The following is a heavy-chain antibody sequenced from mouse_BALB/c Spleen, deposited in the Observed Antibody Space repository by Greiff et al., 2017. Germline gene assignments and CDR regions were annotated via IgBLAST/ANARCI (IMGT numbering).Heavy chain of an antibody. CDR3: ARDGYYRYYYAMDY. J-gene: IGHJ4*01. CDR1: GFSLTDYG. CDR2: IWGGGST. D-gene: IGHD2-3*01. Sequence: QVQLQQSGPGLVAPSQSLSITCTVSGFSLTDYGVSWIRQPPGKGLEWLGVIWGGGSTYYNSALKSRLSISKDNSKSQVFLKMNSLQTDDTAMYYCARDGYYRYYYAMDYWGQGTSVTVSS. V-gene: IGHV2-6-5*01.